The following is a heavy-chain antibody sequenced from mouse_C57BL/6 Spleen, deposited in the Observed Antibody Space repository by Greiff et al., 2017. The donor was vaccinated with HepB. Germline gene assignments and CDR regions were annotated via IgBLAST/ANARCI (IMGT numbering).Heavy chain of an antibody. CDR3: ARLWSTMVTTDAMDY. Sequence: VQLQQSGGGLVKPGGSLKLSCAASGFTFSDYGMHWVRQAPEKGLEWVAYISSGSSTIYYADTVKGRFTISRDNAKNTLFLQMTSLRSEDTAMYYCARLWSTMVTTDAMDYWGQGTSVTVSS. CDR2: ISSGSSTI. J-gene: IGHJ4*01. V-gene: IGHV5-17*01. D-gene: IGHD2-2*01. CDR1: GFTFSDYG.